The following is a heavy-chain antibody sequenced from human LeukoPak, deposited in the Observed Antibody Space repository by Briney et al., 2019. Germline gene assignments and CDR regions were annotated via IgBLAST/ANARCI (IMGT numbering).Heavy chain of an antibody. J-gene: IGHJ6*02. CDR1: GYTFTSYG. V-gene: IGHV1-18*01. Sequence: VASVKVSCKATGYTFTSYGISWVRQAPGQGLEWMGWISAYNGNTNYAQKLQGRVTMTTDTSTSTAYMELRSLRSDDTAVYYCARGSDYYDFWSGLYYYGMDVWGQGTTVTVSS. D-gene: IGHD3-3*01. CDR3: ARGSDYYDFWSGLYYYGMDV. CDR2: ISAYNGNT.